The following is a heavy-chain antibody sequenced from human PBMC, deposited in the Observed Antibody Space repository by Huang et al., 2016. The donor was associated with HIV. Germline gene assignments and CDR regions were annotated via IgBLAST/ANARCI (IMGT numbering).Heavy chain of an antibody. V-gene: IGHV3-7*01. CDR2: IKQDGSEK. J-gene: IGHJ6*02. Sequence: LVESGGGVVQPGGSRRLSCAGSTATFNAYWMSWVRQRPGQGLECVANIKQDGSEKYYMDSVEGRFNISRDNVKKLLFLEMNNLRVADTAVYYCATKASAMDIWGQGTTVIVSS. CDR1: TATFNAYW. D-gene: IGHD1-7*01. CDR3: ATKASAMDI.